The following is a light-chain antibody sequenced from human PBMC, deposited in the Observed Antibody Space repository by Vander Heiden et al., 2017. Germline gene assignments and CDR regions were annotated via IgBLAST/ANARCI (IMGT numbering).Light chain of an antibody. Sequence: DIQMTQSPSTLSASVGDRVTITCRASQSISSWLAWYQQKPGKAPKLLIYDASSRESGVPSTCSSGSCGTEFTLTISSLQHDDFAAYYCQQYNSYSPNTFGQGTRLEIK. CDR3: QQYNSYSPNT. J-gene: IGKJ2*01. V-gene: IGKV1-5*01. CDR1: QSISSW. CDR2: DAS.